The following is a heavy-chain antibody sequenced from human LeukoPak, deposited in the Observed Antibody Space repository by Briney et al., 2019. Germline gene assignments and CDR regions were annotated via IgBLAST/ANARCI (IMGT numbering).Heavy chain of an antibody. CDR3: TKEGYYGSGSFPDY. V-gene: IGHV3-7*01. D-gene: IGHD3-10*01. CDR1: GFTFSSYW. J-gene: IGHJ4*02. CDR2: IKQDGSEK. Sequence: GGSLRLSCAASGFTFSSYWMSWVRQAPGKGLEWVANIKQDGSEKYYVDSVKGRFTISRDNAKNSLYLQMNSLRAEDTALYYCTKEGYYGSGSFPDYWGQGTPVTVSS.